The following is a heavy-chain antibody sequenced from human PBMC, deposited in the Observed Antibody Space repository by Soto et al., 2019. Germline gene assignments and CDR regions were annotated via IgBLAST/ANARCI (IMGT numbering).Heavy chain of an antibody. D-gene: IGHD6-13*01. J-gene: IGHJ4*02. Sequence: QVQLQESGPGLVKPSETLSLTCSVSGGSVRSGDFYWSWIRQHPGKGLEWIRYIHYRGNTFYNPSLKSRVTISVDTSKNQFSLRLTSVTAADTAVYFCARAAAAEKFAYWGQGTLVAVSS. CDR1: GGSVRSGDFY. V-gene: IGHV4-31*03. CDR3: ARAAAAEKFAY. CDR2: IHYRGNT.